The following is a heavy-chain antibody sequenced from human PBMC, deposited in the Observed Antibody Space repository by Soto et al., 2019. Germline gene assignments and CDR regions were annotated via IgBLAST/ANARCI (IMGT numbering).Heavy chain of an antibody. CDR3: ARRRRKLGDCSSTRCYIMDG. CDR2: MNPNSGKT. CDR1: GYTLTRYD. Sequence: SVEASCKASGYTLTRYDINGVRQATGQGLEWMGWMNPNSGKTGYAQKFQGRVTMTRKTSISTADMELSSLRSEDTAVYYCARRRRKLGDCSSTRCYIMDGWGQGNTVAASS. V-gene: IGHV1-8*01. J-gene: IGHJ6*02. D-gene: IGHD2-2*02.